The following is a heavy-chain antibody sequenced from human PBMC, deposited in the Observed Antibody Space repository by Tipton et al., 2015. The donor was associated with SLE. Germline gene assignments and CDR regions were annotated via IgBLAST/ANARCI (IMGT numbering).Heavy chain of an antibody. V-gene: IGHV4-39*07. D-gene: IGHD5-12*01. CDR1: GGSISSSSYY. CDR3: ARGWIVATIYDAFDI. J-gene: IGHJ3*02. CDR2: IYYSGST. Sequence: TLSLTCTVSGGSISSSSYYWGWIRQPPGKGLEWIGRIYYSGSTYYNPSLKSRVTISVDTSKNQFSLKLSSVTAADTAVYYCARGWIVATIYDAFDIWGQGTMVTVSS.